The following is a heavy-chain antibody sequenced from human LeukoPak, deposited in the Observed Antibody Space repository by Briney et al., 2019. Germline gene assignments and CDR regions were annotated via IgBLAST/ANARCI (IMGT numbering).Heavy chain of an antibody. CDR3: ARLRDGNRGWSDY. CDR1: GGSISSHY. V-gene: IGHV4-59*11. D-gene: IGHD1-14*01. CDR2: IYYSGST. J-gene: IGHJ4*02. Sequence: PSETLSLTCTVSGGSISSHYWSWIRQPPGKGLEWIGYIYYSGSTNYNPSLKSRVTISVDTSKNQFSLKLSSVTAADTAVYYCARLRDGNRGWSDYWGQGTLVTVSS.